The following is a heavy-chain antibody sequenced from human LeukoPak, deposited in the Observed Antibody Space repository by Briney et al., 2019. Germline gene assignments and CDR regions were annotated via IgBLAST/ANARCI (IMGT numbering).Heavy chain of an antibody. D-gene: IGHD3-10*01. CDR2: IYSGGST. CDR3: TRTGEMVYDAFDI. V-gene: IGHV3-53*01. Sequence: GGSLRLSCAASGFTFTSYWMSWVRQAPGKGLEWVSVIYSGGSTYYADSVKGRFTISRDNSKNTVYLQMNSLRADDTAVYYCTRTGEMVYDAFDIWGQGTLVTVSS. J-gene: IGHJ3*02. CDR1: GFTFTSYW.